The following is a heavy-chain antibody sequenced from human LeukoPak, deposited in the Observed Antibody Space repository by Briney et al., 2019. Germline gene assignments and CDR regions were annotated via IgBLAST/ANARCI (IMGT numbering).Heavy chain of an antibody. J-gene: IGHJ2*01. CDR1: GFAFRNYG. CDR2: IWYDGSNE. V-gene: IGHV3-30*02. Sequence: PGGSLRLSCAASGFAFRNYGMHWVRQAPDKGLEWVACIWYDGSNEYYADSVKGRFTISRDNSKNTLYLQMNSLRAEDTAVYYCAKDLLTLPRKYFSLWGRGTLVTVSS. CDR3: AKDLLTLPRKYFSL. D-gene: IGHD1-14*01.